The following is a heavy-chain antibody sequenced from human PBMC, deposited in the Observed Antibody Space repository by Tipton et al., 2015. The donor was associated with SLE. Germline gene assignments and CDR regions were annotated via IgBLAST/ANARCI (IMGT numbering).Heavy chain of an antibody. Sequence: TLSLTCSVSGYSISSNYYWGWIRQPLGKGLEWIGSIYQSGTTYYNPSLKSRVTISVDTSKNQFSLRLNSVTAADTAVYYCARVMISLLSGVFVPWGQGTLVTVSS. CDR3: ARVMISLLSGVFVP. CDR1: GYSISSNYY. J-gene: IGHJ5*02. V-gene: IGHV4-38-2*02. CDR2: IYQSGTT. D-gene: IGHD2-15*01.